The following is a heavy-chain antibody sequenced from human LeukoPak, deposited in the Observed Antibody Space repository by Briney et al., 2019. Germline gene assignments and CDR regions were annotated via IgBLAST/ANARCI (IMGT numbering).Heavy chain of an antibody. J-gene: IGHJ4*02. D-gene: IGHD2-2*01. Sequence: GGSLRLSCAASGFTFSSYEMNWVRQAPGKGLEWVSYISSSGGTISHADSVKGRFTISRDNAKNSLYLQMNSLRAEDTAVYYCARDMGGAGCSSTSCYSDFDYWGQGTLVTVSS. CDR2: ISSSGGTI. V-gene: IGHV3-48*03. CDR1: GFTFSSYE. CDR3: ARDMGGAGCSSTSCYSDFDY.